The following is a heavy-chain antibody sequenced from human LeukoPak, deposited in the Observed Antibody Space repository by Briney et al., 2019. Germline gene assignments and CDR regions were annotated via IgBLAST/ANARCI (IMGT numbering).Heavy chain of an antibody. Sequence: SVKVSCKASGGTFSSYAISWVRQAPGQGLEWMGGIIPIFGTANYAQKFQGRVTITADESTSTAYMELSSLRAEDTAVYYCARDNYYGMDVWGQGTTVTVSS. J-gene: IGHJ6*02. CDR1: GGTFSSYA. CDR3: ARDNYYGMDV. CDR2: IIPIFGTA. V-gene: IGHV1-69*13.